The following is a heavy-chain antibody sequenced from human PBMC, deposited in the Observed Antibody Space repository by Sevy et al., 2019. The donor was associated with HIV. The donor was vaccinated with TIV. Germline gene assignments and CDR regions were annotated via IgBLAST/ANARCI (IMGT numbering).Heavy chain of an antibody. V-gene: IGHV3-15*01. Sequence: GGSLRLSCAASGFTLSNAWMSWVRQAPGKGLEWVGRIKSKTDGGTTDYAAPVKGRFTISRDDPKNTLYLQMNSVKTEDTAVYYCTPHMAVAGTVYFQHWGQGTLVTVSS. CDR1: GFTLSNAW. CDR3: TPHMAVAGTVYFQH. J-gene: IGHJ1*01. D-gene: IGHD6-19*01. CDR2: IKSKTDGGTT.